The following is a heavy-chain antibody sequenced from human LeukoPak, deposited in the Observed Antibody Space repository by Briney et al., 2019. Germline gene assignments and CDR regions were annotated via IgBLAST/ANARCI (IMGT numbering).Heavy chain of an antibody. V-gene: IGHV3-21*01. J-gene: IGHJ4*02. CDR1: GFTFSSYR. D-gene: IGHD2-15*01. CDR3: ARDRLAYCSGGSCYFDY. CDR2: ISSSSSYI. Sequence: GGSPRLSCAASGFTFSSYRMNWVRQAPGKGLEWVSSISSSSSYIYYADSVKGRFTISRDNAKNSLYLQMNSLRAEDTAVYYCARDRLAYCSGGSCYFDYWGQGTLVTVSS.